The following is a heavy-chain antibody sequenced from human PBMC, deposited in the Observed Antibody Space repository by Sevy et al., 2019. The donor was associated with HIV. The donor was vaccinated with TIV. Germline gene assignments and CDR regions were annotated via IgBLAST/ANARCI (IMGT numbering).Heavy chain of an antibody. Sequence: ASVKVSCKASGYTFTSYGISWVRQAPGQGLEWMGWISAYNGNTNYAQKLQGRGTMTTDTSTSTAYMELRSLRSDDTAVYYSARHFPSKYCISTSCYGKGYYYGMVVWGQGTTVTLSS. CDR2: ISAYNGNT. V-gene: IGHV1-18*01. D-gene: IGHD2-2*01. CDR3: ARHFPSKYCISTSCYGKGYYYGMVV. CDR1: GYTFTSYG. J-gene: IGHJ6*02.